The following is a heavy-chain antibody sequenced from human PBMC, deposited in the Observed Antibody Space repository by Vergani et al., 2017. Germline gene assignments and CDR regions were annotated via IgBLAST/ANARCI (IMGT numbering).Heavy chain of an antibody. CDR1: GFTFSSYS. CDR2: IRYDGSNK. CDR3: AKDNRGRISSGWGASPSGAMDV. D-gene: IGHD6-19*01. J-gene: IGHJ6*03. Sequence: QVQLVESGGGVVQPGGSLRLSCAASGFTFSSYSMHWVRQAPGKGLEWVAFIRYDGSNKYYADSVKGRFTISRDNSKNTLYLQMNSLRAEDTAVYYCAKDNRGRISSGWGASPSGAMDVWGKGTTVTVSS. V-gene: IGHV3-30*02.